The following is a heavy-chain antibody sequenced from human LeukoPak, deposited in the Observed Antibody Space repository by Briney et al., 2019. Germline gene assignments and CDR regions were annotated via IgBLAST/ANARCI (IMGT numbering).Heavy chain of an antibody. J-gene: IGHJ4*02. CDR3: AAKMAAGFFDY. CDR1: GFTFSSYS. CDR2: ISSSSSYI. V-gene: IGHV3-21*04. D-gene: IGHD2-8*01. Sequence: GGSLRLSCAASGFTFSSYSMNWVRQAPGKGLEWVSSISSSSSYIYYADSVKGRFTISRDNAKNTLYLQMNSLRAEDTAVYYCAAKMAAGFFDYWGQGTLVTVSS.